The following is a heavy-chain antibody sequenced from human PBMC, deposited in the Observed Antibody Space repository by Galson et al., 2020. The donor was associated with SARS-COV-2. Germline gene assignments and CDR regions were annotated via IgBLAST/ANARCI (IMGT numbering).Heavy chain of an antibody. D-gene: IGHD3-22*01. CDR1: GYTFTSNG. Sequence: ASVKVSCKASGYTFTSNGISWMLQAPGQGLEWMGWNTNYAQKFQGRVTMTTDTSTTTAYMELRGLRSDDTAVYYCARFSYRSGYPSFDYWGQGTLATVSS. V-gene: IGHV1-18*01. J-gene: IGHJ4*02. CDR3: ARFSYRSGYPSFDY. CDR2: NT.